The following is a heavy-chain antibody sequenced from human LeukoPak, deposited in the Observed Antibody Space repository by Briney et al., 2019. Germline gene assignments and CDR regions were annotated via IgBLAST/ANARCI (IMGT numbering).Heavy chain of an antibody. V-gene: IGHV3-21*01. Sequence: GGSLRLSCAASRFTFSSYSMNWARQAPGKGLEWVSSISSSSSYIYYADSVKGRFTISRDNAKNTLFLEVKSLRVEDTAVYYCAKEVDTVMDWTNDAFDMWGQGTMVTVSP. D-gene: IGHD5-18*01. J-gene: IGHJ3*02. CDR1: RFTFSSYS. CDR2: ISSSSSYI. CDR3: AKEVDTVMDWTNDAFDM.